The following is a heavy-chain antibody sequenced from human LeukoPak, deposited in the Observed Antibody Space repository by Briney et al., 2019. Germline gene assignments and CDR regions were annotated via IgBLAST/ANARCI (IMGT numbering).Heavy chain of an antibody. D-gene: IGHD2-2*01. CDR1: GYTFTSYD. CDR3: ARDYCSSTSCLFDY. J-gene: IGHJ4*02. CDR2: MNPNSGNT. Sequence: GSVKVSCKASGYTFTSYDINWVRQATGQGLEWMGWMNPNSGNTGYAQKFQGRVTMTRNTSISTAYMELSSLRSEDTAVYYCARDYCSSTSCLFDYWGQGTLVTVSS. V-gene: IGHV1-8*01.